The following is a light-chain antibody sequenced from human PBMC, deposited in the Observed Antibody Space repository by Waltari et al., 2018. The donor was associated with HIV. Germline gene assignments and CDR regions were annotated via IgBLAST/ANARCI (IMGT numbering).Light chain of an antibody. CDR2: WAS. CDR3: QQFYRTPHT. J-gene: IGKJ2*01. V-gene: IGKV4-1*01. Sequence: DIVMTQSPDSLAVSLGERATINCKSSQTIFYSSNNKNYLAWYPQKPGQSPKLLISWASTREFGVPDRFSGSGSGTDFTLTISSLQAEDVAVYYCQQFYRTPHTFGQGTRLEFK. CDR1: QTIFYSSNNKNY.